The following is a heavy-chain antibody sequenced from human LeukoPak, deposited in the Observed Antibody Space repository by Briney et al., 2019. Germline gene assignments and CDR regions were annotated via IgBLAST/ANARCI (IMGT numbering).Heavy chain of an antibody. D-gene: IGHD2/OR15-2a*01. CDR3: ARVAVIYYYYMEV. J-gene: IGHJ6*03. Sequence: PGGSLRLSCAASGFTFSSYSMNWVRQAPGKGLEWVSYISSSSSTIYYADSVKGRFTISRDNAKHSLYLQINSLRAEDTAVYYCARVAVIYYYYMEVWGKGTTVTVSS. CDR2: ISSSSSTI. CDR1: GFTFSSYS. V-gene: IGHV3-48*04.